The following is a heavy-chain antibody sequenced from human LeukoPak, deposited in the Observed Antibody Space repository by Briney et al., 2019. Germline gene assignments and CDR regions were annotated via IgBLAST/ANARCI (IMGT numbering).Heavy chain of an antibody. CDR3: ARSVSGWYYSDY. CDR2: ISSNGGST. D-gene: IGHD6-19*01. J-gene: IGHJ4*02. CDR1: GFTFSSYA. Sequence: GGSLRLSCAASGFTFSSYAMHWVRQAPGKGLEYVSAISSNGGSTYYANSVKGRFTISRDNSKNTLYLQMGSLRAEDMAVYYCARSVSGWYYSDYWGQGTLVTVSS. V-gene: IGHV3-64*01.